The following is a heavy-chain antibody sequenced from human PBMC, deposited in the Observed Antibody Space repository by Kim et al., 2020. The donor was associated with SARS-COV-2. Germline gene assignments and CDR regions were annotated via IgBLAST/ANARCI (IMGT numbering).Heavy chain of an antibody. CDR1: GFTFSITS. D-gene: IGHD2-15*01. CDR3: AKGSGAAVAAENYFDS. CDR2: ISATGTYI. J-gene: IGHJ4*02. V-gene: IGHV3-21*01. Sequence: GGYLRLSCAASGFTFSITSMHWVRQAPGKGLEWVSSISATGTYIHHADSLKGRFTISRDSAKNSLYLHMNSLRAEDTAVYYCAKGSGAAVAAENYFDSWGQGTLVTVSS.